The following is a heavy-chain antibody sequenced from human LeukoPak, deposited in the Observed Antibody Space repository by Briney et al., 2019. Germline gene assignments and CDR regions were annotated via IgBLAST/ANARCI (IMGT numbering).Heavy chain of an antibody. CDR2: IYLDDDK. CDR1: GFSFNTVGVG. J-gene: IGHJ4*02. CDR3: AHRSMVRGVVKVFDH. D-gene: IGHD3-10*01. Sequence: SGPTLVKPTQTLTLTCTFSGFSFNTVGVGVGWIRQPPGKALEWLALIYLDDDKRYSPSLKSRLTITKVTSKNQVVLTMTNMDPVDTGTYYCAHRSMVRGVVKVFDHWGQGTLVTVSS. V-gene: IGHV2-5*02.